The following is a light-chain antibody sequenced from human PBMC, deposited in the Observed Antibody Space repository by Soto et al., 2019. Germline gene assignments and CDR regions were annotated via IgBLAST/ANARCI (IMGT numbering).Light chain of an antibody. CDR3: QQYNNFPT. J-gene: IGKJ5*01. CDR1: QDITNY. V-gene: IGKV1-33*01. Sequence: DIQMTQSPSSLYASVGERVPTTGQASQDITNYLNWYQLKPGKAPKLLIYDASNSETGVPSRLSGSGSGTDFTFTISSLQPEDIATYYCQQYNNFPTFGQGTRLEIK. CDR2: DAS.